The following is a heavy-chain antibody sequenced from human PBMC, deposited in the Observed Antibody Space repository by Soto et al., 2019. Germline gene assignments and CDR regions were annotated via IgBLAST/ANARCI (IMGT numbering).Heavy chain of an antibody. J-gene: IGHJ5*02. Sequence: SGTLSLTCSVSGDSISNSRFYWAWFRQPPGEGLEWIGSIYHTGNAYYNPSLKSRVTIFVDTSKNQFSLKLTSVTAADTALYYCARDYFDSSDYTTNWFDPWGQG. CDR3: ARDYFDSSDYTTNWFDP. CDR2: IYHTGNA. D-gene: IGHD3-22*01. V-gene: IGHV4-39*01. CDR1: GDSISNSRFY.